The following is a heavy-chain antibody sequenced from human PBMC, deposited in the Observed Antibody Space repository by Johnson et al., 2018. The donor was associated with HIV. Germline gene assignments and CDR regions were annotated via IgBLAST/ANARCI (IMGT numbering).Heavy chain of an antibody. V-gene: IGHV3-30-3*01. D-gene: IGHD5-18*01. Sequence: VQLVESGGGVVQPGRSLRLSCAASGFTFNRYAMHWVRQAPGKGLEWVAVISFDGSNKYYADSVKGRFTISRDNSKNTLYLQMNSLRAEDPAVYFCARPTSQIHLWTDAFDIWGQGTMVTVSS. CDR1: GFTFNRYA. CDR2: ISFDGSNK. J-gene: IGHJ3*02. CDR3: ARPTSQIHLWTDAFDI.